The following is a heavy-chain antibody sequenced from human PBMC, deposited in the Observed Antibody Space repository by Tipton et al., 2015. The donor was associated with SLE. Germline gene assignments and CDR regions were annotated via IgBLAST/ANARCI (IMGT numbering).Heavy chain of an antibody. Sequence: TLSLTCAVYGGSFSGYYWSWIRQPPGKGLEWIGYIYYSGSTNYNPSLKSRVTISVDTSKNQFSLKLSSVTAADTAVYYCAGTYYDFWSGHRNYFDYWGQGTLVTVSS. V-gene: IGHV4-59*08. CDR2: IYYSGST. J-gene: IGHJ4*02. CDR3: AGTYYDFWSGHRNYFDY. D-gene: IGHD3-3*01. CDR1: GGSFSGYY.